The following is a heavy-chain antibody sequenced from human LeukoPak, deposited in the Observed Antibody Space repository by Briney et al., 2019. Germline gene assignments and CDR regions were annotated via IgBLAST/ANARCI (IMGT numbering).Heavy chain of an antibody. D-gene: IGHD3-10*01. Sequence: PGGSLRLSCGASGFTFSSYWMHWDRQAPGKGLVWVSRINNDGSSTSYADSVQGRFTISRDNAKNTLYLQMNSLRAEDTALYYCARVARGDYYYYYMDVWGKGTTVTVSS. CDR3: ARVARGDYYYYYMDV. CDR1: GFTFSSYW. J-gene: IGHJ6*03. CDR2: INNDGSST. V-gene: IGHV3-74*01.